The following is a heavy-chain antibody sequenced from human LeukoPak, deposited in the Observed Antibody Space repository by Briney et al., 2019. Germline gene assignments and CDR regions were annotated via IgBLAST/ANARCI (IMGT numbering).Heavy chain of an antibody. CDR1: GGSISSGSYY. CDR2: IYTSGST. D-gene: IGHD1-26*01. CDR3: ARESPEGYSGSYFIDY. Sequence: PSQTLSLTCTVSGGSISSGSYYWSWIRQPAGKGLEWIGRIYTSGSTNYNPSLKSRVTISVDTSKNQFSLKLSSVTAADTAVYYCARESPEGYSGSYFIDYWGQGTLVTVSS. V-gene: IGHV4-61*02. J-gene: IGHJ4*02.